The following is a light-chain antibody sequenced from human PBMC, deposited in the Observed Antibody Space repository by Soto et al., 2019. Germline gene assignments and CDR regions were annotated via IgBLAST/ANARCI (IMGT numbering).Light chain of an antibody. Sequence: QSALTQPASVSGSPGQSITISCTGTSSDVGGYNYVSWYQQHPGKAPKLMIYDVSNRPSGVSNRFSGSKSGNTASLTISGLQAEDEADYYCSSYTSSRVFGGVTKVTVL. CDR2: DVS. CDR3: SSYTSSRV. V-gene: IGLV2-14*01. J-gene: IGLJ2*01. CDR1: SSDVGGYNY.